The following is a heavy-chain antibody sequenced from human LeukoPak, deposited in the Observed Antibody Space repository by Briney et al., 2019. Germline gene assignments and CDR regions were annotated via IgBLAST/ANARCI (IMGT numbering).Heavy chain of an antibody. J-gene: IGHJ3*02. CDR2: IYYSDSGTM. V-gene: IGHV4-39*01. CDR1: GGSISRSSYY. Sequence: SETLSLTCTVSGGSISRSSYYWGWIRQSPGKGLEWIGSIYYSDSGTMYYNPSLKSRVTMSADTSKNQFSLRVSSVTAADTAVYYCARRPPALGAFDIWGQGTIACVSS. CDR3: ARRPPALGAFDI.